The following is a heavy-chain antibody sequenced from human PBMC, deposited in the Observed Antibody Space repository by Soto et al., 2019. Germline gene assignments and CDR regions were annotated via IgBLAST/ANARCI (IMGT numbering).Heavy chain of an antibody. CDR1: GYTFTSYG. CDR2: ISAYNGNT. J-gene: IGHJ4*02. Sequence: QVQLVQSRAEVKKPGASVKVSCKASGYTFTSYGISWVRQAPRQGHEWMGWISAYNGNTNYAQKLQGRVTMTTDTSTSTAYMELRSLRSDDTAVYYCASSLLVGYGLEGESDWGQGTLVTVSS. D-gene: IGHD5-18*01. V-gene: IGHV1-18*01. CDR3: ASSLLVGYGLEGESD.